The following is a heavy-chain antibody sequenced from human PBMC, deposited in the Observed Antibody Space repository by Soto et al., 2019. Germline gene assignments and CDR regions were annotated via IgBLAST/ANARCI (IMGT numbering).Heavy chain of an antibody. J-gene: IGHJ5*02. CDR2: INHSGST. Sequence: QVQLQQWGAGLLKPSETLSLTCAVYGGSFSGYYWSWIRQPPGKGLEWSGEINHSGSTNYNPSLKSRVTISVDTSKNQFSLKLSSVTAADTAVYYCAREGATDIVVVPAALDPGWFDPWGQGTLVTVSS. CDR3: AREGATDIVVVPAALDPGWFDP. CDR1: GGSFSGYY. V-gene: IGHV4-34*01. D-gene: IGHD2-2*01.